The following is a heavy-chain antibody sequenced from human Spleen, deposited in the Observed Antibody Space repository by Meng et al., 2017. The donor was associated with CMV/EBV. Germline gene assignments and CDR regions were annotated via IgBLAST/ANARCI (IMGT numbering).Heavy chain of an antibody. V-gene: IGHV3-30*02. J-gene: IGHJ6*02. CDR1: GFTFSSYG. CDR3: AKDLISLGITMVRGVMNYYGMDV. Sequence: GGSLRLSCAASGFTFSSYGMHWVRQAPGKGLEWVAFIRYDGSNKYYADSVKGRFTISRDNSKNTLYLQMNSLRAEDTAVYYCAKDLISLGITMVRGVMNYYGMDVWGQGTTVTVSS. CDR2: IRYDGSNK. D-gene: IGHD3-10*01.